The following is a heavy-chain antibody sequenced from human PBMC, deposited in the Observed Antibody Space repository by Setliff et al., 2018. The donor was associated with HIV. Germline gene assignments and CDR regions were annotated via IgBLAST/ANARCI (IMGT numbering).Heavy chain of an antibody. D-gene: IGHD1-26*01. V-gene: IGHV4-4*02. CDR1: GGSISSNNW. J-gene: IGHJ3*02. CDR3: ARASVGVTGLYAFDI. Sequence: SETLSLTCAVSGGSISSNNWWSWVRQPPGKGLEWIGEIYHSGSTNYNPSLMSRVTISVDTSKNQFSLKLSSVTAADTAFYYCARASVGVTGLYAFDIWGQGTMVTVSS. CDR2: IYHSGST.